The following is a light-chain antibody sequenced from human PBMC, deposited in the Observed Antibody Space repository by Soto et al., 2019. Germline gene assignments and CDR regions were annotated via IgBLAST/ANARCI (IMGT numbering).Light chain of an antibody. CDR1: SSDVGGYNY. Sequence: QSALTQPRSVSGSPGQSVTISCTGTSSDVGGYNYVSWYQQHPGHAPKLMIYDVTKRPSGVPDRFSGSKSGNTASLSIAGLQAEDEADYYCCSYGGGYTPLLFGGGTKLTVL. J-gene: IGLJ2*01. V-gene: IGLV2-11*01. CDR3: CSYGGGYTPLL. CDR2: DVT.